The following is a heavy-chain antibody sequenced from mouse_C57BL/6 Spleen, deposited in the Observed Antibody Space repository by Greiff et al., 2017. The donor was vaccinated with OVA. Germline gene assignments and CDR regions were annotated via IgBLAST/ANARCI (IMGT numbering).Heavy chain of an antibody. D-gene: IGHD2-12*01. J-gene: IGHJ4*01. CDR2: ISDGGSYT. CDR1: GFTFSSYA. V-gene: IGHV5-4*01. CDR3: ARDRHDAMDY. Sequence: EVQRVESGGGLVKPGGSLKLSCAASGFTFSSYAMSWVRQTPEKRLEWVATISDGGSYTYYPDNVKGRFTISRDNAKNNLYLQMSHLKSEDTAMYYCARDRHDAMDYWGQGTSVTVSS.